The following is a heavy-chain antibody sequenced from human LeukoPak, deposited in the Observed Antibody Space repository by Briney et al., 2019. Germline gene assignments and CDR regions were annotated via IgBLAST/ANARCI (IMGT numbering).Heavy chain of an antibody. CDR2: IGGGGTE. J-gene: IGHJ4*02. Sequence: QPGGSLRLSCAASGFTITTYAVNCVRQAPGKGLEWVSGIGGGGTEYYADSVKGRFIICSDSSQHLVHLQINSLTVEDTAVYYCGRAQRALDYWGQGTLVTVSS. V-gene: IGHV3-23*01. CDR1: GFTITTYA. CDR3: GRAQRALDY. D-gene: IGHD1-1*01.